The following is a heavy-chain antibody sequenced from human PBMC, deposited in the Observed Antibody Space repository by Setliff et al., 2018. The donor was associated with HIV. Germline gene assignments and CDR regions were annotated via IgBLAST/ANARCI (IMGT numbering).Heavy chain of an antibody. CDR3: TTDGMFSSDLGGH. V-gene: IGHV3-15*01. CDR1: GFTFTDAW. D-gene: IGHD6-19*01. J-gene: IGHJ4*02. CDR2: IKTKADGGAT. Sequence: GESLKISCAASGFTFTDAWMSWVRQAPGKGLEWVGRIKTKADGGATNYAAPVKGRFTISRDDSKNTLYLQMNSLKTDDTAIYYCTTDGMFSSDLGGHWGQGTLVTVSS.